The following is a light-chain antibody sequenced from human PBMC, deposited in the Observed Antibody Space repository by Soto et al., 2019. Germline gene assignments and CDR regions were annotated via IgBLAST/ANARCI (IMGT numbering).Light chain of an antibody. CDR1: QSVSSSY. CDR2: GAS. Sequence: EIVLTQSPGTLSLSPGERATLSCRASQSVSSSYLAWYQQKPGQAPRLLIYGASNRATGIPDRFSGSGSGTDFTLTISRLEHKDFAVYYRQQYDSSPPRYTFGQGTKLEIK. CDR3: QQYDSSPPRYT. V-gene: IGKV3-20*01. J-gene: IGKJ2*01.